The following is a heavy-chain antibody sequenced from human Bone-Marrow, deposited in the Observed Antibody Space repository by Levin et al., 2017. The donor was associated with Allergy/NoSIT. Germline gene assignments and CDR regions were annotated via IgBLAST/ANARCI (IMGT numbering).Heavy chain of an antibody. J-gene: IGHJ4*02. CDR2: IYYSGST. D-gene: IGHD2-2*01. CDR3: ARVKRCCSSTSCYSVVDY. Sequence: SETLSLTCTVSGGSISSGGYYWSWIRQHPGKGLEWIGYIYYSGSTYYNPSLKSRVTISVDTSKNQFSLKLSSVTAADTAVYYCARVKRCCSSTSCYSVVDYWGQGTLVTVSS. V-gene: IGHV4-31*03. CDR1: GGSISSGGYY.